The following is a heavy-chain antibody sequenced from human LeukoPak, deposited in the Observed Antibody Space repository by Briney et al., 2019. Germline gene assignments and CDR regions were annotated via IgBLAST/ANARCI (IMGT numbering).Heavy chain of an antibody. V-gene: IGHV3-33*01. Sequence: GRSLRLSCAASGFTFSRYCMHWVRQAPGKGLEWVADIWYDGSNKYYAESVKGRFTFSRGNSKNTLYLQMNGLIAEDTAVYYCARDKAHGYSYVGYWGQGTLVTVSS. CDR3: ARDKAHGYSYVGY. CDR1: GFTFSRYC. D-gene: IGHD5-18*01. J-gene: IGHJ4*02. CDR2: IWYDGSNK.